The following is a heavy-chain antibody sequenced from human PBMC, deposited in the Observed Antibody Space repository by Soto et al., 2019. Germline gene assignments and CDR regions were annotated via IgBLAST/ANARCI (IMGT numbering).Heavy chain of an antibody. V-gene: IGHV3-30*18. D-gene: IGHD6-19*01. CDR2: ISYDGSNK. CDR1: GFTFSSYG. CDR3: EKGIAVAGRTLPFAS. Sequence: QVQLVESGGGVVQPGRSLRLSCAASGFTFSSYGMHWVRQAPGKGLEWVAVISYDGSNKYYADSVKGRFTISRDNSKNTLYLQMTGLRAEDTVVYYCEKGIAVAGRTLPFASWGQGPLVPVPS. J-gene: IGHJ4*02.